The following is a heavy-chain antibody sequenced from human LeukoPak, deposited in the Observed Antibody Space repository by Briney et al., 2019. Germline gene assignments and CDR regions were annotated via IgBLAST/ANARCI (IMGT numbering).Heavy chain of an antibody. D-gene: IGHD5-12*01. J-gene: IGHJ4*02. CDR3: ARAYSRESGYDFVFEN. Sequence: LAGGSLRLSCAASGFTFSNYGVHWVRQAPGKGLEWVAVIRFDGSTKYYANFVRGRFTISRDNSKNTVYLEMNSLRAEDTAVYYCARAYSRESGYDFVFENWGQGTLVSVSS. CDR2: IRFDGSTK. V-gene: IGHV3-33*01. CDR1: GFTFSNYG.